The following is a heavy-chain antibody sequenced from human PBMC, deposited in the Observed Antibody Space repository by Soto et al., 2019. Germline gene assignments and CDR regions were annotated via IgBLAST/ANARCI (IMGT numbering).Heavy chain of an antibody. CDR3: ARADDSGSYG. Sequence: QVQLQQWGAGLLKPSETLSLTCAVYGGSFSGYYWSWIRQPPGKGLEWIGEINHSGSTNYNPSLKSRVTXXXXTSKNQFSLKLSSVTAADTAVYYCARADDSGSYGWGQGTLVTVSS. CDR2: INHSGST. CDR1: GGSFSGYY. V-gene: IGHV4-34*01. J-gene: IGHJ4*02. D-gene: IGHD1-26*01.